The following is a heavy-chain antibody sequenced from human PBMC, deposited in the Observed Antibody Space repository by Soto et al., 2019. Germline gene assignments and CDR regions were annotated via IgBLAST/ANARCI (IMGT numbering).Heavy chain of an antibody. J-gene: IGHJ4*02. CDR2: MTPNSGDT. Sequence: QVQLVQSGAEVKKPGASVKVSCKASGYTFTSYDINWVRQAPGQGLEWVGWMTPNSGDTGYAQTFQGRVTLTRDTSTSTAYMELSSLTSEDTAVYYFARNLYNTGSFDHWGQGTLVTVSS. CDR3: ARNLYNTGSFDH. D-gene: IGHD1-20*01. CDR1: GYTFTSYD. V-gene: IGHV1-8*02.